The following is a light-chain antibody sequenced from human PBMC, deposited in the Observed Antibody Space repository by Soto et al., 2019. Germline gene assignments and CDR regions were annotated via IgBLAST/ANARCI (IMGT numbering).Light chain of an antibody. CDR3: QQDYGSPPRT. J-gene: IGKJ1*01. CDR1: QSVLYSSNNKNY. V-gene: IGKV4-1*01. CDR2: WAS. Sequence: DIVMTQSPDSLAVSLGERATINCKSSQSVLYSSNNKNYLAWYQQKAGQPPKLLISWASTRESGVPDRFSGSGSGTDFTLTISSLQAEDVAVYYCQQDYGSPPRTFGRGTKVEI.